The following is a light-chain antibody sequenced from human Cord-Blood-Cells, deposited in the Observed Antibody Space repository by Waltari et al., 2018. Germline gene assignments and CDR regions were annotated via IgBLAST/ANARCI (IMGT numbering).Light chain of an antibody. CDR2: DAS. V-gene: IGKV3-11*01. J-gene: IGKJ5*01. CDR1: QSVSSY. CDR3: QQRSNWIT. Sequence: EIVLTQSPATLSLSPGERATLSCRASQSVSSYLAWYQQKPGQAPRLLIYDASNRATGILARFSGSGSGTDFTLTISSLEPEDCAVYYCQQRSNWITFGQGTRLEIK.